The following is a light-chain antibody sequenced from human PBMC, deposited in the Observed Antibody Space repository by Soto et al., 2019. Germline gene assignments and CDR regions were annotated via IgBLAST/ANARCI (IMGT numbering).Light chain of an antibody. Sequence: QSVLTQPASVSGSPGQSITISCTGTSSDVGGYNYVSWYQQHPGKAPKLMIYEVSNRPSGVSNRFSGSKSGNTASLTISGLQADDEADYYCSSYSSTSTLVVGTGPKVSVL. CDR1: SSDVGGYNY. CDR2: EVS. J-gene: IGLJ1*01. CDR3: SSYSSTSTLV. V-gene: IGLV2-14*01.